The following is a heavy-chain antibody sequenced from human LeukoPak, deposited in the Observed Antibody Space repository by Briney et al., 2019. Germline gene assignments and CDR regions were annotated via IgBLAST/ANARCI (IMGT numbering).Heavy chain of an antibody. D-gene: IGHD3-3*01. CDR3: ARDSGETGFWSGSYFDY. J-gene: IGHJ4*02. CDR1: GYTFTSYY. CDR2: SDPKSGAT. Sequence: ASVQVSCKTSGYTFTSYYIHWLRQAPGQRFEWMGWSDPKSGATKYEHFQGRVTMTRDTSISAAYMELSRLTSDDTAVYYCARDSGETGFWSGSYFDYWGQGTLVTVSS. V-gene: IGHV1-2*02.